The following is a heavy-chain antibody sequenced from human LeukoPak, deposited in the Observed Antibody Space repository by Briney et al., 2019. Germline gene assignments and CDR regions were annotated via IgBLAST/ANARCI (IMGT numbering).Heavy chain of an antibody. V-gene: IGHV3-53*01. CDR3: TWAVGATTTLDY. D-gene: IGHD1-26*01. CDR2: IYSGGST. Sequence: GGSLRLSYAASGFTVSSNYMTWVRQAPGKGLEWVSVIYSGGSTYYADSVKGRFTISRDNSKNTLYLQMNSLGAEDSAVYYCTWAVGATTTLDYWGQGTLVTVSS. CDR1: GFTVSSNY. J-gene: IGHJ4*02.